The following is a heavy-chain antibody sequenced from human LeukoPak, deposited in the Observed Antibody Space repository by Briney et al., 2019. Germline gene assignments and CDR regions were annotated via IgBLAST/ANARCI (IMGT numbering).Heavy chain of an antibody. Sequence: GGSLRLSCAASGFTFSSYSMNWVRQAPGKGLEWVSSISSSGSSYIYYADSVKGRFTISRDNAKNSLYLQMNSLRAEDTAVYYCARQAYGDYVPSDYWGQGTPVTVSS. J-gene: IGHJ4*02. V-gene: IGHV3-21*01. CDR3: ARQAYGDYVPSDY. CDR1: GFTFSSYS. CDR2: ISSSGSSYI. D-gene: IGHD4-17*01.